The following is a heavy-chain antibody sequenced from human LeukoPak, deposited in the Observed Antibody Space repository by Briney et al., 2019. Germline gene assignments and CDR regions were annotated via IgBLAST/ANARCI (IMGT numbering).Heavy chain of an antibody. CDR3: ARSKWPPIYDSSGPSPIDY. J-gene: IGHJ4*02. D-gene: IGHD3-22*01. CDR1: GFTFSSYS. CDR2: ISSSSYI. Sequence: PGGSLRLSCAASGFTFSSYSMNWVRQAPGKGLEWVSPISSSSYIYYADSVKGRFTISRDNAKNSLYLQMSSLRAEDTAVYYCARSKWPPIYDSSGPSPIDYWGQGTLVTVSS. V-gene: IGHV3-21*01.